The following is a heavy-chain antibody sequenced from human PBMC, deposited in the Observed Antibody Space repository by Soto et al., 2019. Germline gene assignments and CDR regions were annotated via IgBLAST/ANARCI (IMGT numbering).Heavy chain of an antibody. D-gene: IGHD5-18*01. CDR1: GVSISSGGYS. J-gene: IGHJ5*02. CDR2: MYHSGST. CDR3: ARGQGGYSYPNWFDP. V-gene: IGHV4-30-2*01. Sequence: SETLSLTCAVSGVSISSGGYSWSWIRQPPGKGLEWIGYMYHSGSTNYNPSLKSRVTISVDTSKNQFSLKLSSVTAADTAVYYCARGQGGYSYPNWFDPWGQGTLVTVSS.